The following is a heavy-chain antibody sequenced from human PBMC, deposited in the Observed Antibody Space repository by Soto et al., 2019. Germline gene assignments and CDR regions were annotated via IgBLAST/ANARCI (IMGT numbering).Heavy chain of an antibody. J-gene: IGHJ3*02. V-gene: IGHV4-59*01. CDR1: GGSISSYY. CDR3: ARGGYYYGSGTEPDAFDI. Sequence: SETLSLTCTVSGGSISSYYWSWIRQPPGKGLEWIGYIYYSGSTNYNPSLKSRVTISVDTSKNQFSLKLSSVTAADTAVYYCARGGYYYGSGTEPDAFDIWGQGTMVTVS. D-gene: IGHD3-10*01. CDR2: IYYSGST.